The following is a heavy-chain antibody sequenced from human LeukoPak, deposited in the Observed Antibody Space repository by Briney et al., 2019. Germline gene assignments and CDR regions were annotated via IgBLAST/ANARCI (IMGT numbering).Heavy chain of an antibody. CDR1: GLTVSSHY. J-gene: IGHJ4*02. V-gene: IGHV3-66*01. D-gene: IGHD4-17*01. Sequence: GGSLRLSCAASGLTVSSHYMSWVRQAPGKGLEWVSVIYSGGTTYYADSVRGRFTISRDNSKNSLYLQMNSLRAEDTAVYYCASRPSGDAAVRDYWGQGTLVTVSS. CDR2: IYSGGTT. CDR3: ASRPSGDAAVRDY.